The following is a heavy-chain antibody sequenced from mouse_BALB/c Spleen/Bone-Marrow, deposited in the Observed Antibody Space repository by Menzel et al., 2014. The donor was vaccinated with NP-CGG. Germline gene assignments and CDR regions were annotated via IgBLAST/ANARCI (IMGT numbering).Heavy chain of an antibody. J-gene: IGHJ4*01. CDR2: IWSGGST. V-gene: IGHV2-4-1*01. Sequence: QVQLQQSGPGLVQPSQSLSITCTVSGFSLTSYGVHWVRQSPGNGLEWLGVIWSGGSTDYNAAFISRLSIRKDNSKSQVFFKMNSLQSDDTAIYYCARNWYERGYAMDYRGQGTSVTVSS. CDR1: GFSLTSYG. D-gene: IGHD1-1*02. CDR3: ARNWYERGYAMDY.